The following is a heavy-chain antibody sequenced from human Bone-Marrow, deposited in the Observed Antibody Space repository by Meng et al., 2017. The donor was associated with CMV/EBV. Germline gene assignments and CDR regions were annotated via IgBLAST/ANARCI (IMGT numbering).Heavy chain of an antibody. CDR1: GFTFSLYP. CDR3: AKVGSYGEDYYYGMDV. J-gene: IGHJ6*02. CDR2: VSADGVTK. V-gene: IGHV3-30*01. Sequence: GESLKISCAASGFTFSLYPMHWVRQAPGKGLEWVTIVSADGVTKYYAGSVEGRFTISRDTSRSTLYLQMDSLRHEDTAVYYCAKVGSYGEDYYYGMDVWGQGTTVTVSS. D-gene: IGHD5-18*01.